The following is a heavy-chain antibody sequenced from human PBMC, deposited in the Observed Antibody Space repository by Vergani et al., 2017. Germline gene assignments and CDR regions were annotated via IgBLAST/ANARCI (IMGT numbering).Heavy chain of an antibody. J-gene: IGHJ4*02. CDR2: ISGSGDST. CDR3: AKDSRYVDWLLSY. V-gene: IGHV3-23*01. Sequence: EVQLLESGGGLVQPGGSPRLSCAASGFTFSSYAMSWVRQAPGKGLEWVSAISGSGDSTYYADSVKGRFTISRDNSKNTLYLQMNSLRAEDTAVYYCAKDSRYVDWLLSYWGQGTLVTVSS. CDR1: GFTFSSYA. D-gene: IGHD3-9*01.